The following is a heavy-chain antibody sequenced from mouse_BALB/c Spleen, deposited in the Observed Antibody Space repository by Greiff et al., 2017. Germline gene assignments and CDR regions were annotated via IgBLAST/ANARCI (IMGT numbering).Heavy chain of an antibody. D-gene: IGHD1-1*01. CDR1: GFTFSSYG. Sequence: EVQVVESGGDLVKPGGSLKLSCAASGFTFSSYGMSWVRQTPDKRLEWVATISSGGSYTYYPDSVKGRFTISRDNAKNTLYLQMSSLKSEDTAMYYCARQNYVEAMDYWGQGTSVTVSS. V-gene: IGHV5-6*01. CDR2: ISSGGSYT. J-gene: IGHJ4*01. CDR3: ARQNYVEAMDY.